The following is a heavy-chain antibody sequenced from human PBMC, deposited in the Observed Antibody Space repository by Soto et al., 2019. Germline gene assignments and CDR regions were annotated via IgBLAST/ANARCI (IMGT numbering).Heavy chain of an antibody. Sequence: GGSLRLSCAASGLTFSSYGMHWVRQAPGKGLEWVAVISYDGSNKYYADSAKGRFTISRDNAKSSLFLQMNSLRDEDTAVYYCARGLPRYCSGGSCYLDSTWGQGTLVTVSS. CDR2: ISYDGSNK. D-gene: IGHD2-15*01. J-gene: IGHJ5*02. CDR1: GLTFSSYG. V-gene: IGHV3-30*03. CDR3: ARGLPRYCSGGSCYLDST.